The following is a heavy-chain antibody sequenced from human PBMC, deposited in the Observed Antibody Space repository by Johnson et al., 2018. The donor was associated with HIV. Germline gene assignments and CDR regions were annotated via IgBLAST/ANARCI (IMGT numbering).Heavy chain of an antibody. CDR3: ARDMEAYCSGGSCYSAAFDI. V-gene: IGHV3-30-3*01. D-gene: IGHD2-15*01. Sequence: QVQLVESGGGVVQPGRSLRLSCAASGFTFSSYAMHWVRQAPGKGLEWVAVISYDGSNKYYADSVKGRFTISRDNSNNTLYLQMNSLRAEDTAVYYCARDMEAYCSGGSCYSAAFDIWGQGTMVTVSS. CDR1: GFTFSSYA. J-gene: IGHJ3*02. CDR2: ISYDGSNK.